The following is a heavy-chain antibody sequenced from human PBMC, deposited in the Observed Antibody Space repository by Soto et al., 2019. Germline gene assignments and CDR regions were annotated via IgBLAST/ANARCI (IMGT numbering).Heavy chain of an antibody. Sequence: PSETLSLTCAVSGGSISSSNWWSWVRQPPGKGLEWIGEIYHSGSTNYNPSLKSRVTISVDTSKNQFSLKLSSVTAADTAVYYCARGEYYYYGMDVWGQGTTVTVSS. CDR3: ARGEYYYYGMDV. CDR1: GGSISSSNW. V-gene: IGHV4-4*02. CDR2: IYHSGST. J-gene: IGHJ6*02.